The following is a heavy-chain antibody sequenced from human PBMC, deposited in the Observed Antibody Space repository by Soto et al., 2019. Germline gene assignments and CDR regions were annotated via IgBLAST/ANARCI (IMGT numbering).Heavy chain of an antibody. V-gene: IGHV3-7*01. CDR3: ARGLQLVGWYYYYGMDV. CDR2: IKQDGSEK. D-gene: IGHD6-13*01. J-gene: IGHJ6*02. Sequence: PGGSLRLSCAASGFTFSSYWMSWVRQAPGKGLEWVANIKQDGSEKYYVDSVKGRFTISRDNAKNSLYLQMNSLRAEDTAVYYCARGLQLVGWYYYYGMDVWGQGTTVTVSS. CDR1: GFTFSSYW.